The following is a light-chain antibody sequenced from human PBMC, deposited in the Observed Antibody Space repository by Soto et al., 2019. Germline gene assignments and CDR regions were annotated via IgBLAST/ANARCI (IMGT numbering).Light chain of an antibody. J-gene: IGKJ1*01. CDR1: QSVSSSY. CDR2: GAS. V-gene: IGKV3-20*01. CDR3: QQYGSSPLWT. Sequence: EIVLTQSTATLSLSPGERATLSCRASQSVSSSYLAWYQQKPGQAPRLLIYGASSRATGIPDRFSGSGSGTDFTLTISRLEPEDFAVYYCQQYGSSPLWTFGQGTNV.